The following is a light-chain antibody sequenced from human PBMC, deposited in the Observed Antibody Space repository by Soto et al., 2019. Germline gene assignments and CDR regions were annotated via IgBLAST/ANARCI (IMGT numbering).Light chain of an antibody. CDR1: SSDVGGYDY. V-gene: IGLV2-8*01. CDR2: DVS. Sequence: QPVLTQPPSASGSPGQSVTISCTGTSSDVGGYDYVSWYQQHPGKAPKLMIYDVSKRPSGVPDRFSGSKSGNTASLTVSGLQAEDEADYYCSSYAGSNNLVFGGGTKLTV. CDR3: SSYAGSNNLV. J-gene: IGLJ2*01.